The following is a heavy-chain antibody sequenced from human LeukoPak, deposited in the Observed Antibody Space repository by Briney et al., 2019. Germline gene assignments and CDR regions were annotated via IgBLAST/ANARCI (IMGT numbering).Heavy chain of an antibody. J-gene: IGHJ4*02. CDR1: GFTFSNHW. V-gene: IGHV3-7*01. CDR3: ARTFQDLHYRTYFFGF. CDR2: VKQDGSEK. D-gene: IGHD3-16*01. Sequence: GGSLRLSCAASGFTFSNHWMSWVRQAPGKGLEWVANVKQDGSEKYYVDSVKGRFTISRDNAKNSLYLQMNSLRAEDTAVYYCARTFQDLHYRTYFFGFWGQGTLVTVSS.